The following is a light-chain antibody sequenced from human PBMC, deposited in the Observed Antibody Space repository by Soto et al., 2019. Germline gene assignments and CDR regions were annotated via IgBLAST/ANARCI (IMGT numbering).Light chain of an antibody. CDR1: SSNIGAGYD. J-gene: IGLJ1*01. Sequence: QSALAQPPSVSGAPGQRVTISCTGSSSNIGAGYDVHWYQQLPGTAPKLLIYGNSNRPSGVPDQFSGSKSGTSASLAITGLQAEDEADYYCQSYDSSLSGVFGTGTKVTVL. CDR3: QSYDSSLSGV. CDR2: GNS. V-gene: IGLV1-40*01.